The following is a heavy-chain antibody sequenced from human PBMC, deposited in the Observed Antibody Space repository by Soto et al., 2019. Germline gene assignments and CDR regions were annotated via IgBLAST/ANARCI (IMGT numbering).Heavy chain of an antibody. Sequence: QVQLVESGGGVVQPGRSLRLSCAASGFTFSSYGMHWVRQAPGKGLEWVAVISDDGSNKYYADSVKGRFTISRDNSKNTLYLQMNSLRAEDTAVYYCAKDRYSSSSSGMDVWGQGTTVTVSS. J-gene: IGHJ6*02. CDR2: ISDDGSNK. V-gene: IGHV3-30*18. CDR1: GFTFSSYG. CDR3: AKDRYSSSSSGMDV. D-gene: IGHD6-6*01.